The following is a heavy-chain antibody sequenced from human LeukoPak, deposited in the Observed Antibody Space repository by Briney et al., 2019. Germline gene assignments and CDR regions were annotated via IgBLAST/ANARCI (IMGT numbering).Heavy chain of an antibody. CDR2: INPNSGGT. Sequence: ASVKVSCKASGYTFTSYYIHWVRQAPGQGLEWKGWINPNSGGTNYAQKFQGRVTMTRDTSITTTYMELSRLRSDDTAVYYCARVVTTTWNSYTGWFDPWGQGTLVTVSS. CDR3: ARVVTTTWNSYTGWFDP. D-gene: IGHD4-11*01. CDR1: GYTFTSYY. V-gene: IGHV1-2*02. J-gene: IGHJ5*02.